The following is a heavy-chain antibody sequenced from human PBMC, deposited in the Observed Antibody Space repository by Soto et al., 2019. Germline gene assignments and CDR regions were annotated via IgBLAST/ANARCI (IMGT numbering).Heavy chain of an antibody. Sequence: GGSLRLSCAASGFTFCNYGIHWVRQAPGKGLEWVAVISYDGSNKYYADSVQGRFTISRDTSKNTLYLQMERLRAEDTAVYCCARDWGYCHDASCLKAIAYSGKGTLVTV. CDR3: ARDWGYCHDASCLKAIAY. J-gene: IGHJ4*02. CDR2: ISYDGSNK. D-gene: IGHD2-15*01. CDR1: GFTFCNYG. V-gene: IGHV3-30*03.